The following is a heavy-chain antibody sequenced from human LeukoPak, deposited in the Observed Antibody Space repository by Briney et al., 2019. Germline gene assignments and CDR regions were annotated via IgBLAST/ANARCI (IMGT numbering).Heavy chain of an antibody. D-gene: IGHD6-13*01. CDR2: INPNSGDT. Sequence: GASVKVSCKASGYTFTSYDINWVRQATGQGLEWMGWINPNSGDTNYAQKFQGWVTMTRDTSISTAYMELSRLRSDDTAVYFCASVIAASGTRNRYFDLWGRGTLVTVSS. CDR1: GYTFTSYD. V-gene: IGHV1-2*04. J-gene: IGHJ2*01. CDR3: ASVIAASGTRNRYFDL.